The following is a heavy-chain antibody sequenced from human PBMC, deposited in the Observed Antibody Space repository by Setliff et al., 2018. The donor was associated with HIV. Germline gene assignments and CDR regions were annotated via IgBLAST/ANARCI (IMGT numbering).Heavy chain of an antibody. CDR1: GDSISSNNYY. CDR2: MYSGGNT. J-gene: IGHJ4*02. D-gene: IGHD4-17*01. CDR3: ASSPAWRSDYGLHTFDY. V-gene: IGHV4-39*01. Sequence: PSETLSLTCTVSGDSISSNNYYWGWIRQPPGKGPEWIGYMYSGGNTYYKPSLKSRVTMSVDSSKNQFSLKVNSVTAADTAVYYCASSPAWRSDYGLHTFDYWGQGTLVTVSS.